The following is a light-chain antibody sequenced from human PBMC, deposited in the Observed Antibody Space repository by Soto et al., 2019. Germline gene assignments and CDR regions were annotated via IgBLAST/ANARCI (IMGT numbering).Light chain of an antibody. Sequence: DIVMTPAPDSLAVSLSARATIYCRSSPSVLYSSNNKNYLAWYQQKPGQPPKLLIYWASTRESGVPDRFSGSGSGTDFTLTISSLQAEDVAVYYCQQYYSTPPAFGPGTKVDI. CDR2: WAS. CDR1: PSVLYSSNNKNY. CDR3: QQYYSTPPA. J-gene: IGKJ3*01. V-gene: IGKV4-1*01.